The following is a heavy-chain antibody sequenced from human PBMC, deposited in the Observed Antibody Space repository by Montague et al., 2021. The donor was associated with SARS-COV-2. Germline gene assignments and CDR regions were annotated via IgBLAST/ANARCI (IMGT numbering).Heavy chain of an antibody. J-gene: IGHJ4*02. CDR2: IYYSGST. V-gene: IGHV4-39*07. Sequence: SETLSLTRTVSGGSISTSPYFWGWIRQPPGKGLEWIGSIYYSGSTYYNPSLKSRVAMSIDTSENQFSLKLSSVTAADTAVYYCARGNRIAVAGTDFDYWGQGTLVTVSS. CDR1: GGSISTSPYF. CDR3: ARGNRIAVAGTDFDY. D-gene: IGHD6-19*01.